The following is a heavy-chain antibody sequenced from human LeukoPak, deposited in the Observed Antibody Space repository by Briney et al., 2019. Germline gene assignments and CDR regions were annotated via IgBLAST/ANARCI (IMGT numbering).Heavy chain of an antibody. V-gene: IGHV3-23*01. D-gene: IGHD2-2*01. CDR1: GFTFSSYA. CDR2: ISGSGGST. J-gene: IGHJ4*02. CDR3: ARSQGQLLNFDY. Sequence: PGGSLRLSCAASGFTFSSYAMSWVRQAPGKGLEWVSAISGSGGSTYYADSVKGRFTISRDNSKNTLYLQMNSLRAEDTAVYYCARSQGQLLNFDYWGQGTLVTVSS.